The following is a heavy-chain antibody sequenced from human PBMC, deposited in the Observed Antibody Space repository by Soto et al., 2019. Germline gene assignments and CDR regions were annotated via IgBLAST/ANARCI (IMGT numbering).Heavy chain of an antibody. V-gene: IGHV3-7*01. CDR1: GFTFSDYW. J-gene: IGHJ3*02. CDR2: IKQDGNEK. D-gene: IGHD6-19*01. Sequence: EVQLVESGGGLVQPGGSLRLSCAVSGFTFSDYWMSWVRQAPGKGLEWVANIKQDGNEKYYVDSVKGRFTISRDNAKNSLYLQMNTMRAEATAVYDWARGFGSSGWYSPWAAFDIWGQGTMVTVSS. CDR3: ARGFGSSGWYSPWAAFDI.